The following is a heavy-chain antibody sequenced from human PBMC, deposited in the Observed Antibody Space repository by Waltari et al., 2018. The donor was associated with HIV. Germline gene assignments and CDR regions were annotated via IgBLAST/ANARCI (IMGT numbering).Heavy chain of an antibody. CDR1: GGSITSYY. V-gene: IGHV4-4*07. J-gene: IGHJ4*02. CDR2: MHTSGIT. D-gene: IGHD2-15*01. CDR3: AREGGGRAHDY. Sequence: LQESGPGLVKPSETLSLTCTVPGGSITSYYWSWIRQPAGKGLEWIGRMHTSGITNDNTSLKSRVTTSLDTSKNQFSLNLSSVTAADTAVYYCAREGGGRAHDYWGQGTLVTVSS.